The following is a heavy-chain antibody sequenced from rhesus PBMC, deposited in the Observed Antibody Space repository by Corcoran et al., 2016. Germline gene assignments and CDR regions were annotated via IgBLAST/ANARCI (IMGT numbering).Heavy chain of an antibody. CDR3: ARDVGMYYFDY. D-gene: IGHD1-32*01. CDR2: VDPEDGEA. J-gene: IGHJ4*01. Sequence: EVQLVQSGAEVKKPGASGKISCKASGYTVTDPHLSWVRPAPGKGLEWMGRVDPEDGEADYAQKFQDRVTITADMSTDTAYMDLSSLRSEDTAVYYCARDVGMYYFDYWGQGVLVTVSS. CDR1: GYTVTDPH. V-gene: IGHV1-111*02.